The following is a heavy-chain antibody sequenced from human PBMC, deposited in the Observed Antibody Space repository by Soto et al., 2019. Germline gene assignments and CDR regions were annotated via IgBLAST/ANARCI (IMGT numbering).Heavy chain of an antibody. D-gene: IGHD3-16*01. Sequence: KPAETLSLTFPVSGDSFSSGSFYWSWILQPPGKGLEWIGDIYYNGNTNYNPSLKSRVTISIDTSKNQFYLRLSSVNAADTAVYSCARSEYYDSRNYAPEYFQQWGQGTLVTVSS. CDR2: IYYNGNT. J-gene: IGHJ1*01. CDR3: ARSEYYDSRNYAPEYFQQ. V-gene: IGHV4-61*01. CDR1: GDSFSSGSFY.